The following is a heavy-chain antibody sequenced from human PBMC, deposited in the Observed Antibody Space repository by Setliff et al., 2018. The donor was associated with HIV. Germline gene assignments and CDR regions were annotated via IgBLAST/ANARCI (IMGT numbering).Heavy chain of an antibody. D-gene: IGHD6-6*01. CDR3: ARDLGQLVQSFYYYYGMDV. CDR2: INPNSGGT. J-gene: IGHJ6*02. Sequence: ASVKVSCKASGYTFTDYYMHWVRQAPGQGLEWMGRINPNSGGTNYAQKFQGRVTMTRDTSISTAYMELSRLRSDDTAVYYCARDLGQLVQSFYYYYGMDVWGQGTTVTVSS. V-gene: IGHV1-2*06. CDR1: GYTFTDYY.